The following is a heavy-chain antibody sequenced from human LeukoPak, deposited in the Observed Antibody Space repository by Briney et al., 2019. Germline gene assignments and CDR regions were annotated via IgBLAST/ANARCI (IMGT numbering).Heavy chain of an antibody. D-gene: IGHD5-18*01. Sequence: SETLSLTCTVSGGSISSCYWSWIRQPPGRGLEWIGYIYYSGSTNYNPSLKSRVTISVDTSKNQFSLKLSSVTAADTAVYYCARLAVDTAMVTWFDPWGQGTLVTVSS. CDR3: ARLAVDTAMVTWFDP. CDR1: GGSISSCY. V-gene: IGHV4-59*08. J-gene: IGHJ5*02. CDR2: IYYSGST.